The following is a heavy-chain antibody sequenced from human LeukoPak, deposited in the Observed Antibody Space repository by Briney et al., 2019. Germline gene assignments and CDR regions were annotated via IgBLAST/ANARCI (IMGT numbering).Heavy chain of an antibody. V-gene: IGHV4-34*01. CDR1: GGSFSGYY. Sequence: SETLSLTCAVYGGSFSGYYWSWLRQPPGKGLEWIGEINHSGSTNYNPSLKSRVTVSVDTSKNQFSLKLSSVTAADTAVYYCARASTGTKAFDYWGQGTLVTVSS. D-gene: IGHD1-14*01. CDR2: INHSGST. CDR3: ARASTGTKAFDY. J-gene: IGHJ4*02.